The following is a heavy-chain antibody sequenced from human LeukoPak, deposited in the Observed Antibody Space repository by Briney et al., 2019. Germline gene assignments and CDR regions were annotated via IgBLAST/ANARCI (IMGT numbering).Heavy chain of an antibody. V-gene: IGHV3-48*03. CDR3: ARDLYYYGSGSYVPGLPDY. Sequence: PGGSLRLSCAVSGFTFSSYEMNWVRQAPGMGLEWVSYICSRGSYIYYADSVKGRFTISRDNAKNSLYLQMNSLRAEDTAVYYCARDLYYYGSGSYVPGLPDYWGQGTLVTVSS. CDR2: ICSRGSYI. J-gene: IGHJ4*02. CDR1: GFTFSSYE. D-gene: IGHD3-10*01.